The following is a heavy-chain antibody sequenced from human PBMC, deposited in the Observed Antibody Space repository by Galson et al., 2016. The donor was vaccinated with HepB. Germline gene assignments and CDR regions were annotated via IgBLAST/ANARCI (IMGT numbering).Heavy chain of an antibody. CDR3: TKQVAEGGLGDT. V-gene: IGHV3-30*18. Sequence: SLRLYCAAPGFVFSNYGMHWVRQAPGKGLEWVAGLSYNGLNQHYPDSLMGRFTVSRDNSKSIIYLQMDSLRPDNTAFYYCTKQVAEGGLGDTWGQGTVVTVSS. CDR2: LSYNGLNQ. CDR1: GFVFSNYG. D-gene: IGHD2-15*01. J-gene: IGHJ5*02.